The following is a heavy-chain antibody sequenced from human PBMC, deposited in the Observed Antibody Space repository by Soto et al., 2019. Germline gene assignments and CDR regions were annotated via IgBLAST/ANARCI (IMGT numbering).Heavy chain of an antibody. CDR1: GGSFSSYY. CDR2: IYTSGST. CDR3: SGYIGGSDY. D-gene: IGHD5-12*01. Sequence: QVQLQQSGPGLVKPSETLSLTCTVSGGSFSSYYWSWIRQPPGKGLEWIGCIYTSGSTNSNPSLKSRVTMSVETSTIQVSDKVGSLCAADTAGYYCSGYIGGSDYWGQGTPVTVS. J-gene: IGHJ4*02. V-gene: IGHV4-4*07.